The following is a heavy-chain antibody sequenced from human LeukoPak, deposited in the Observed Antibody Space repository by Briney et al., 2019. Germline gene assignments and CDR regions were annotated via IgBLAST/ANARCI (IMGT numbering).Heavy chain of an antibody. V-gene: IGHV3-7*01. Sequence: GGSLRLSCAASGFTFSRYWMSWVRQAPGKGLEWVANIKQDGSEKYYVDSVKGRFTISRDNAKNSLYLQMNSLRAEDTAAYYCARQQLRDPCFDYWGQGTLVTVSS. CDR2: IKQDGSEK. J-gene: IGHJ4*02. CDR3: ARQQLRDPCFDY. D-gene: IGHD6-13*01. CDR1: GFTFSRYW.